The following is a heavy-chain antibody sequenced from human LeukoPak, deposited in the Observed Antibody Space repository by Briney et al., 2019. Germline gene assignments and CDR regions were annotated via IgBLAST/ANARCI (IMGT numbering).Heavy chain of an antibody. CDR1: GFTFSSHA. D-gene: IGHD3-16*02. Sequence: GGSLRLAWAASGFTFSSHAMSWARQAPGKGLEWVSAISVSGGSISYADSVKGLFTTARVNSKFTLYLQMNSLRAEDTAVYYCAKGLGGYDYIWGSYRTFDYWGQGTLVTVSS. V-gene: IGHV3-23*01. J-gene: IGHJ4*02. CDR3: AKGLGGYDYIWGSYRTFDY. CDR2: ISVSGGSI.